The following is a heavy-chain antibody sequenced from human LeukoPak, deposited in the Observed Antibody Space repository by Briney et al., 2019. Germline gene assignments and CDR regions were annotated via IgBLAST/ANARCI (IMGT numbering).Heavy chain of an antibody. V-gene: IGHV4-39*01. CDR1: GGSISSSSYY. J-gene: IGHJ5*02. CDR2: IYYSGST. Sequence: SETLSLTCTVSGGSISSSSYYWGWIRQPPGKGLEWIGSIYYSGSTYYNPSLKSRVTISVDTSKNQFSLKLSSVTAADTAVYYCARMKQWLVQLDPWGQGTLVTVSS. CDR3: ARMKQWLVQLDP. D-gene: IGHD6-19*01.